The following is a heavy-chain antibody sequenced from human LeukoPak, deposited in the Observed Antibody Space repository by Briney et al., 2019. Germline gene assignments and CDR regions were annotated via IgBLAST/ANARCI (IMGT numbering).Heavy chain of an antibody. V-gene: IGHV1-18*01. D-gene: IGHD3-3*01. CDR2: ISAYNGNT. Sequence: ASVKVSCKASGYTLTSYGISWVRQAPGQGLEWMGWISAYNGNTNYAQKLQGRVTMTTDTSTSTAYMELRSLRSDDTAVYYCARDQVVTIFGVVIGNHNWFDPWGQGTLVTVSS. CDR1: GYTLTSYG. J-gene: IGHJ5*02. CDR3: ARDQVVTIFGVVIGNHNWFDP.